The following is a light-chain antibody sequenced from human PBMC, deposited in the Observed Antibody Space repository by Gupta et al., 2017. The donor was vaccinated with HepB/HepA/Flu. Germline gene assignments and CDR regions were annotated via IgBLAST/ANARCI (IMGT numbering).Light chain of an antibody. CDR1: QAINSW. CDR2: DAS. J-gene: IGKJ2*02. CDR3: QETNSFPPCT. V-gene: IGKV1-12*01. Sequence: DIQMTQSPSSVSASVGDRVTITCRASQAINSWLAWYKQKPGKAPKVLIYDASSLQRGVPSRFSGSGYGKNFTLTISSRQPEDFASYYCQETNSFPPCTFGQGTKVEI.